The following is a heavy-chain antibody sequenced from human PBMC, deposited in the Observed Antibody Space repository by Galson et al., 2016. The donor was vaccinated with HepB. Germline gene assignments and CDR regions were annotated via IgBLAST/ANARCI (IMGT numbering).Heavy chain of an antibody. Sequence: SLRLSCAASGFLFSGSAMHWVRQAPGEGLEWVAVISYDGSDKYYADSVKGRFTISRDNSKNTLYLQMNSLRPEDTAVYYCAKDRRYYDSSGYFWEGYYYDGMDVWGQGTTVTVSS. CDR3: AKDRRYYDSSGYFWEGYYYDGMDV. V-gene: IGHV3-30*04. CDR1: GFLFSGSA. CDR2: ISYDGSDK. J-gene: IGHJ6*02. D-gene: IGHD3-22*01.